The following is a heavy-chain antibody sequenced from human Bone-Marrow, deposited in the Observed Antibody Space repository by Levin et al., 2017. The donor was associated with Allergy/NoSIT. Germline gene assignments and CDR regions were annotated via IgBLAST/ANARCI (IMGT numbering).Heavy chain of an antibody. CDR3: ARDGSRSWYGMDV. J-gene: IGHJ6*02. CDR1: GGSIHSYY. D-gene: IGHD6-13*01. V-gene: IGHV4-59*01. Sequence: SQTLSLPCTVSGGSIHSYYWTWIRQPPGKGLEWIGYIYYSGYTNYNPSLKSRVTISVDTPKNQFSLKLTSVTAADTAVYYCARDGSRSWYGMDVWGQGTMVTVSS. CDR2: IYYSGYT.